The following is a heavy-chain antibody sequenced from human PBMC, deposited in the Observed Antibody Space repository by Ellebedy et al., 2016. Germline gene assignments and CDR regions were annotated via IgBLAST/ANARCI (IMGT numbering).Heavy chain of an antibody. CDR1: GYTFASYG. D-gene: IGHD3-10*01. CDR3: ARTWTLVRGVLDV. V-gene: IGHV1-18*01. J-gene: IGHJ6*02. Sequence: ASVKVSXXASGYTFASYGITWVRQAPGQGLEWLGGHTNFAQKFQDRLIMTTDTSRNTAYMELRSLRSDDTALYYCARTWTLVRGVLDVWGQGTTVSVSS. CDR2: GHT.